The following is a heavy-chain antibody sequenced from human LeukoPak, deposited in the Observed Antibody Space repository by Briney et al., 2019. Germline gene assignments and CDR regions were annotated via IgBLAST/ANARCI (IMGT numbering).Heavy chain of an antibody. CDR2: IYSDGSI. D-gene: IGHD1-1*01. CDR3: ARDKRRLRGMNGDGDAFDI. J-gene: IGHJ3*02. CDR1: GFSVRSNY. Sequence: GGALRLSCAASGFSVRSNYISWVRQAPGKGLEWVSMIYSDGSIFHADSVKGRFTMSRDNSRNTLDLQMNSLRVEDTAVYFCARDKRRLRGMNGDGDAFDIWGQGTMVTVSS. V-gene: IGHV3-53*01.